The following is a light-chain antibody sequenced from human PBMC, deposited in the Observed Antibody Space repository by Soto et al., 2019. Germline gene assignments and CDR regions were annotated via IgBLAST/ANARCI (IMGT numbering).Light chain of an antibody. J-gene: IGLJ2*01. V-gene: IGLV2-14*01. CDR3: SSFTSSSTVV. CDR1: SSDIGGYNY. CDR2: EVT. Sequence: QSALTQPASVSGSPGQSITITCTGTSSDIGGYNYVSWYQQHPGKAPKLMIYEVTHRPSGVSFRFSGSKSGNTASLTISGLQAEDEADYFCSSFTSSSTVVFGGGTKLTVL.